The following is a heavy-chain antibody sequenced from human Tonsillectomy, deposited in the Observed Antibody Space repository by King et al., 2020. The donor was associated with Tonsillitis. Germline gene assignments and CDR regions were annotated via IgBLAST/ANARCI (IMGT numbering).Heavy chain of an antibody. V-gene: IGHV1-69*01. J-gene: IGHJ6*03. CDR1: GGTFSSYA. CDR3: ARVRDCSGGSCYSDYYYYMDV. Sequence: QLVQSGAEVKKPGSSVKVSCKASGGTFSSYAISWVRQAPGQGLEWMGGIIPIFGTANYAQKFQGRVTITADESTSTAYMELSSLRSEDTAVYYCARVRDCSGGSCYSDYYYYMDVWGKGTTVTVSS. CDR2: IIPIFGTA. D-gene: IGHD2-15*01.